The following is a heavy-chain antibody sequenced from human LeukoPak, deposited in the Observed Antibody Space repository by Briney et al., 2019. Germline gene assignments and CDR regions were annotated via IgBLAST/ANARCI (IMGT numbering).Heavy chain of an antibody. CDR1: GFTFSSYA. CDR2: ISGSGGST. Sequence: GGPLRLSCAASGFTFSSYAMSWVRQAPGKGLEWVSAISGSGGSTYYADSVKGRFTISRDNSKNTLYLQMNSLRAEDTAVYYCAKGPVGSGWYYFDYWGQGTLVTVSS. D-gene: IGHD6-19*01. J-gene: IGHJ4*02. CDR3: AKGPVGSGWYYFDY. V-gene: IGHV3-23*01.